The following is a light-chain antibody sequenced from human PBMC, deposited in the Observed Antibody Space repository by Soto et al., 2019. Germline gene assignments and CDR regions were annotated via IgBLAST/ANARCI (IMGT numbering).Light chain of an antibody. V-gene: IGKV3-20*01. CDR3: QQYGSSPPWT. Sequence: EIVLTQSPGTLSLSPGERATLSCRASQSVSSSFLAWYQQKPGQAPRLLIYGASRRATGISDRFSGSGSGTDFTLTNSRLEPEDFAVYYCQQYGSSPPWTFGQGTKVEIK. J-gene: IGKJ1*01. CDR2: GAS. CDR1: QSVSSSF.